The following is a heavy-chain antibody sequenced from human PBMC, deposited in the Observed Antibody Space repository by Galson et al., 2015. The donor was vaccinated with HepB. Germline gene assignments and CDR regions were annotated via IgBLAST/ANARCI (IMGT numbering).Heavy chain of an antibody. D-gene: IGHD2-2*01. CDR3: ARDFLRPCSSTSCYAGAKDFDY. CDR2: IIPIFGTA. J-gene: IGHJ4*02. Sequence: SVKVSCKASGGTFSSYAISWVRQAPEQGLEWMGGIIPIFGTANYAQKFQGRVTITADESTSTAYMELSSLGSEDTAVYYCARDFLRPCSSTSCYAGAKDFDYWGQGTLVTVSS. CDR1: GGTFSSYA. V-gene: IGHV1-69*13.